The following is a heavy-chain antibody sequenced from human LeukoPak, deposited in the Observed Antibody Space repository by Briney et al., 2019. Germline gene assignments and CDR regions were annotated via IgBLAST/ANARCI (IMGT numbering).Heavy chain of an antibody. CDR3: TTRGEVTGTTLRFYMDV. J-gene: IGHJ6*03. D-gene: IGHD1-7*01. CDR1: GFTFSNAW. V-gene: IGHV3-15*01. CDR2: IKSKADGGTT. Sequence: GGSLRLSCAASGFTFSNAWMSWVRQAPGKGLEWVGRIKSKADGGTTDYAAPVKGRFTISRDDSKNTLYLQMNSLKTEDTAVYYCTTRGEVTGTTLRFYMDVWGKGTTVTVSS.